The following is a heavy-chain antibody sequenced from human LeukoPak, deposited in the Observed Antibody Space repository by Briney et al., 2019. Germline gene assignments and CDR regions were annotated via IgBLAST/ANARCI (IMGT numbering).Heavy chain of an antibody. J-gene: IGHJ3*02. CDR3: ARVPYFDILTGYYVGSFDI. V-gene: IGHV3-20*01. CDR2: IDWNGGSI. CDR1: GFTFDDYG. D-gene: IGHD3-9*01. Sequence: GGSLRLSCAASGFTFDDYGMNWVRQVPGKGLEWVSGIDWNGGSIGYADSVKGRFTISRDNAKNSLYLQMNSLRDEDTALYHCARVPYFDILTGYYVGSFDIWGLGTMVTVSS.